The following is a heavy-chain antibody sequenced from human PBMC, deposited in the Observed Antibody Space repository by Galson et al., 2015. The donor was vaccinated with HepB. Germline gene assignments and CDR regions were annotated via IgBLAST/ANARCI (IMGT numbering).Heavy chain of an antibody. CDR2: ISWNSGSI. CDR3: AKESRMGGFDY. V-gene: IGHV3-9*01. J-gene: IGHJ4*02. Sequence: FLRLSCEASGFTFDDYAMHWVRQAPGKGLEWVSGISWNSGSIGYADSVKGRFTISRDNAKNSLYLQMNSLRAEDTALYYCAKESRMGGFDYWGQGTLVTVSS. CDR1: GFTFDDYA. D-gene: IGHD1-26*01.